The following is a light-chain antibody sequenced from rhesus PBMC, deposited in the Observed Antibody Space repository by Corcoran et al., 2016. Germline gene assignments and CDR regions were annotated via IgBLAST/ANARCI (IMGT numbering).Light chain of an antibody. J-gene: IGKJ1*01. CDR3: QQHNSYPPT. Sequence: DIQMTQSPSSLSASVGDTVTITCQASQGISKYLACYQQKPGKAHKLLVDDASTLQSGVPTRVSGSGSGTEFTLTISSLQPEDFATYYCQQHNSYPPTFGQGTKVEIK. V-gene: IGKV1-25*01. CDR1: QGISKY. CDR2: DAS.